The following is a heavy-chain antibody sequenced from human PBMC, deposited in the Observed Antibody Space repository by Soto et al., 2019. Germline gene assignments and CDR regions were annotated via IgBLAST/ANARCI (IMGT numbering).Heavy chain of an antibody. CDR1: GFTFNSDG. J-gene: IGHJ6*02. D-gene: IGHD1-26*01. CDR3: ARTRSAWSDFHYYSLDV. V-gene: IGHV3-30*03. CDR2: ISYDSTKT. Sequence: TGGSLRLSCAASGFTFNSDGMHWVRQGPGNGLEWVAFISYDSTKTYYADSVKGRFTISRDNSNSALYVQMNSLTGEDTAVYYCARTRSAWSDFHYYSLDVWGQGTTVTVSS.